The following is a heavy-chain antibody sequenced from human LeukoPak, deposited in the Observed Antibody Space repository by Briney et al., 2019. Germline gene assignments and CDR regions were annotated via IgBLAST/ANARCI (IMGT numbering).Heavy chain of an antibody. CDR3: ARDRVYGSGSDNPPFDY. CDR2: IWYDSRHK. V-gene: IGHV3-33*01. D-gene: IGHD3-10*01. Sequence: PGTSLRLSCAASGFTFSSYGMHWVRQAPGKGLEWVASIWYDSRHKDYADPVEGRFSISRDNSKNTLFLQMNSLRAEDTAVYYCARDRVYGSGSDNPPFDYWGRGTLVTVPS. CDR1: GFTFSSYG. J-gene: IGHJ4*02.